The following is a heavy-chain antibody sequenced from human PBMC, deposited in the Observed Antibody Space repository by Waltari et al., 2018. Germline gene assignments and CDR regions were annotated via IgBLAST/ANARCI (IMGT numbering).Heavy chain of an antibody. V-gene: IGHV1-2*02. CDR2: INPNSGGT. Sequence: QVQLVQSGAEVKKPGASVKVSCKASGYTFTGYYMHWVRQAPGQGLEWMGWINPNSGGTNYAQKFQGRVTMTRDTSISTAYMELSRLRSDDTAVYYCASTTYYDFWSGYAIGFDPWGQGTLVTVSS. D-gene: IGHD3-3*01. CDR3: ASTTYYDFWSGYAIGFDP. CDR1: GYTFTGYY. J-gene: IGHJ5*02.